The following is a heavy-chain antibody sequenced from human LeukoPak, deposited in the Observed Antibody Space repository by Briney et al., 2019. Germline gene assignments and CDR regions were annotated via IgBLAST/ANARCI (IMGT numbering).Heavy chain of an antibody. Sequence: TSETLSLTCTVSGGSISSYYRSWIRQPPGKGLEWIGDFYYSGSTNYSPSLKSRVTISVDTSKNQFSLKLSSVTAADTAVYYCARDDRRADAFDIWGQGTMVTVSS. CDR3: ARDDRRADAFDI. V-gene: IGHV4-59*12. CDR1: GGSISSYY. CDR2: FYYSGST. J-gene: IGHJ3*02.